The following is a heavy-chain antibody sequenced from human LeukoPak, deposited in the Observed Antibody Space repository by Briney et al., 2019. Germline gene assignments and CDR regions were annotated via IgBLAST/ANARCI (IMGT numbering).Heavy chain of an antibody. D-gene: IGHD1-1*01. CDR3: ARDATYKLDN. CDR2: IKQDGSEK. CDR1: GFTLSSYW. V-gene: IGHV3-7*01. Sequence: GGSLRLSCAASGFTLSSYWMSWVRQAPGKGLEWVANIKQDGSEKYYVESVKGRFTISRDNAKNSLYLQMNSLRAEDTAVYYCARDATYKLDNWGQGTLVTVSS. J-gene: IGHJ4*02.